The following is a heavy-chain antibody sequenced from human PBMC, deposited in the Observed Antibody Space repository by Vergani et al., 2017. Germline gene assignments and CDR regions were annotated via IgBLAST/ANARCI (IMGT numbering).Heavy chain of an antibody. CDR3: AKESRVEKGLGNWFDP. Sequence: EVQLLESGGGLVQPGGSLRLSCAASGFTFSSYAMSWVRQAPGKGLEWVSAISGSGGSTYYADSVKGRFTISRDNSKNTLYLQMNSLRAEDTAVYYCAKESRVEKGLGNWFDPWGQGTLVTVSS. CDR1: GFTFSSYA. D-gene: IGHD2-15*01. CDR2: ISGSGGST. V-gene: IGHV3-23*01. J-gene: IGHJ5*02.